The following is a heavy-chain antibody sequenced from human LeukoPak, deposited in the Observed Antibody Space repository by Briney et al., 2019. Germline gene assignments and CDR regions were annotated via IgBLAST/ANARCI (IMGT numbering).Heavy chain of an antibody. CDR3: ARLHRRQPTSLDY. V-gene: IGHV3-53*01. CDR2: IYSAGST. Sequence: GGSLRLSCAASGFTVSNTYMRWVRQAPGKGLEWVSTIYSAGSTYYVDSVKGRFTISRDNSKNTLYLQMNSLRAEDTAVYYCARLHRRQPTSLDYWGQGTLITVSS. D-gene: IGHD1-1*01. CDR1: GFTVSNTY. J-gene: IGHJ4*02.